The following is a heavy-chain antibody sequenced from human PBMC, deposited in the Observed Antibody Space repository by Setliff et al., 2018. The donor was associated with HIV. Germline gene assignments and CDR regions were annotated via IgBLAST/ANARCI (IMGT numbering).Heavy chain of an antibody. CDR3: ARVFPHPYGNSWFDT. D-gene: IGHD3-16*01. V-gene: IGHV4-59*01. CDR1: GGSISRYY. J-gene: IGHJ5*02. Sequence: SETLSLTCTVSGGSISRYYWSWIRQPPGKGLEWIGYIYNSGNYNPSLKSRVIMAVDTSKNEFSLKLSSVTAADTAVYYCARVFPHPYGNSWFDTWGQGILVTVSS. CDR2: IYNSG.